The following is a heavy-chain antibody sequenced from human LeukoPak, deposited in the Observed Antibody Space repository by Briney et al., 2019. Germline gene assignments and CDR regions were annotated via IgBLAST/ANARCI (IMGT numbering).Heavy chain of an antibody. CDR1: GGSISSSSYY. D-gene: IGHD2-2*01. J-gene: IGHJ4*02. CDR2: IYYSGST. CDR3: ARNSVPAAAFDY. V-gene: IGHV4-31*03. Sequence: SETLSLTCTVSGGSISSSSYYWSWIRQHPGKGLEWIGYIYYSGSTYYNPSLKSRVTISVDTSKNQFSLKLSSVTAADTAVYYCARNSVPAAAFDYWGQGTLVTVSS.